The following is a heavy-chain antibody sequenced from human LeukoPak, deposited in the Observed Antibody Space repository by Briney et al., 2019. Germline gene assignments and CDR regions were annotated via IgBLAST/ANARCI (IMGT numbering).Heavy chain of an antibody. V-gene: IGHV3-30*18. CDR3: AKEGVEYRFYDY. CDR2: ISFDGSHK. J-gene: IGHJ4*02. D-gene: IGHD2/OR15-2a*01. CDR1: AFTFSSYG. Sequence: PGGSLRLSCAASAFTFSSYGMRWVRQAPGKGLEWVAVISFDGSHKYYADSVKGRFTISRDNSKNTLYLQMNSLRAEDTAMYYCAKEGVEYRFYDYWGQGTLVTVSS.